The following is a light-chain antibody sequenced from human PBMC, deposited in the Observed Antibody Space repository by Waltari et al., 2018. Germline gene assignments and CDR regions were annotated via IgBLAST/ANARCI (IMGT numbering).Light chain of an antibody. J-gene: IGLJ1*01. CDR3: TSYGGTNNFH. CDR2: EVA. CDR1: RWDVGAYRY. Sequence: QSALTQPPSATGSPGQSVTISCTGGRWDVGAYRYVSWYQQHPGRAPKVIMYEVAKRPSGVPDRVSGSKSGTTASRTISGLKLEDEADYYCTSYGGTNNFHFGSGTKVTV. V-gene: IGLV2-8*01.